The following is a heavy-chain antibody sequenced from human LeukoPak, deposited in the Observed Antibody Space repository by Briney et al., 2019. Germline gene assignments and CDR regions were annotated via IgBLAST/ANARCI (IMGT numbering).Heavy chain of an antibody. CDR1: GFTFSSYA. CDR3: AKEVVITPRRAYYYMDV. CDR2: ISGSGGST. D-gene: IGHD3-22*01. J-gene: IGHJ6*03. V-gene: IGHV3-23*01. Sequence: GGSLRLSCAASGFTFSSYAMSWVRQAPGKGLEWVSAISGSGGSTYYADSVKGRFTISRDNSKNTLYLQMNSLRAEDTAVYYCAKEVVITPRRAYYYMDVWGKGTTVTVSS.